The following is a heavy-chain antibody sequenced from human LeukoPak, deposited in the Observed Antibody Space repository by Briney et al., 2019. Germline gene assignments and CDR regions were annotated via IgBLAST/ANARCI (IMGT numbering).Heavy chain of an antibody. J-gene: IGHJ6*02. CDR3: ATWAGMITFGRTPGGMDV. V-gene: IGHV1-2*02. CDR2: INPNSGGT. D-gene: IGHD3-16*01. CDR1: GYTFTGYY. Sequence: ASVKVSCKASGYTFTGYYMHWVRQAPGQGLEWMGWINPNSGGTNYAQKFQGRVTMTRDTSISTAYMELSRLRSEDTALYYCATWAGMITFGRTPGGMDVWGQGTTVTVSS.